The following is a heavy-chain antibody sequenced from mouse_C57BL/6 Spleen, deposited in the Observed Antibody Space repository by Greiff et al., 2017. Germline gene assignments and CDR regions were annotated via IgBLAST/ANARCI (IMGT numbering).Heavy chain of an antibody. D-gene: IGHD1-1*01. CDR3: AREYYYGSLYFDV. CDR1: GYTFTSYW. Sequence: QVQLQQSGAELVRPGSSVKLSCKASGYTFTSYWMHWVKQRPIQGLEWIGNIDPSDSETHYNQKFKDKATLTVDKSSSTAYMQLSSLTSEDSAVYYCAREYYYGSLYFDVWGTGTTVTVSS. CDR2: IDPSDSET. J-gene: IGHJ1*03. V-gene: IGHV1-52*01.